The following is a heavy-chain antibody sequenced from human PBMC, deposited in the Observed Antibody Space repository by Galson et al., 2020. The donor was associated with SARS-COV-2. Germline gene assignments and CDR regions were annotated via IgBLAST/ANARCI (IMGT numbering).Heavy chain of an antibody. CDR1: GFTFRTYW. CDR3: AREGEDTWYDYVMDA. J-gene: IGHJ6*02. CDR2: INSDGSSA. V-gene: IGHV3-74*01. D-gene: IGHD3-16*01. Sequence: GESLKISCAASGFTFRTYWMHWVRQVSGKGLEWVSRINSDGSSAIYADSVKGRFTISRDNAGNMLYLHMNSLRVDDTAIYYCAREGEDTWYDYVMDAWGQGTTVTVSS.